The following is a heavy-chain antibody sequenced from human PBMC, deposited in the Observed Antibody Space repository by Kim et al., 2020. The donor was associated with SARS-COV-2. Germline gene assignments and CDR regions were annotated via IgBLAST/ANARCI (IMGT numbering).Heavy chain of an antibody. V-gene: IGHV1-18*01. Sequence: QKLQGRVTMTTDTSTSTAYMGLRSLRSDDTAVYYCARVSSSSWSDGAFDIWGQGTMVTVSS. D-gene: IGHD6-13*01. J-gene: IGHJ3*02. CDR3: ARVSSSSWSDGAFDI.